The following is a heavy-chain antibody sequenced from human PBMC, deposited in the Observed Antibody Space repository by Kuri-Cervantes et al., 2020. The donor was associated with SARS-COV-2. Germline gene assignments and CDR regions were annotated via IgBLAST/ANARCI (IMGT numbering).Heavy chain of an antibody. V-gene: IGHV4-59*08. Sequence: GSLRLSCTVSGGSISSYYWSWIRQPPGKGLEWIGYIYYSGSTNYNPSLKSRVTISVDTSKNQFSLKLSSVTAADTAVYYCARGTGDLSRSDYYYYYYMDVWGKGTTVTVSS. D-gene: IGHD7-27*01. CDR2: IYYSGST. CDR1: GGSISSYY. J-gene: IGHJ6*03. CDR3: ARGTGDLSRSDYYYYYYMDV.